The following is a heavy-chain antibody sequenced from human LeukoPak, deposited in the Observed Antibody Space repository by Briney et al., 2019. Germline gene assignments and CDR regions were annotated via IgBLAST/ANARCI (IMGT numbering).Heavy chain of an antibody. CDR3: ARVRGRDGYFDY. Sequence: SETLSLTCSVSGGSITATRSYGAWVRQPPGKGLEWIASISFGGDTYYTPSLESRVLISVDTSKNTFSLRLTSVTAADTAVYYCARVRGRDGYFDYWGRGTLVTVSA. CDR1: GGSITATRSY. J-gene: IGHJ4*02. D-gene: IGHD5-24*01. CDR2: ISFGGDT. V-gene: IGHV4-39*07.